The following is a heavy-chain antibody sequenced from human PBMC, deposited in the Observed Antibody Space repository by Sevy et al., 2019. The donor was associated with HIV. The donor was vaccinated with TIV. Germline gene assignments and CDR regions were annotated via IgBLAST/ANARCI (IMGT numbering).Heavy chain of an antibody. Sequence: LGGSLRLSCAASAFTFGNAWMSWVRQAPGKGLEWVGRVKSKTDGGTTDYAAPVKGRFTISRDDSQNTLFLQMNSLKTEDTAVYYCTTSRIQYSGYDRYYYYYYTMDVWGQGTTVTVSS. CDR2: VKSKTDGGTT. CDR1: AFTFGNAW. D-gene: IGHD5-12*01. J-gene: IGHJ6*02. CDR3: TTSRIQYSGYDRYYYYYYTMDV. V-gene: IGHV3-15*01.